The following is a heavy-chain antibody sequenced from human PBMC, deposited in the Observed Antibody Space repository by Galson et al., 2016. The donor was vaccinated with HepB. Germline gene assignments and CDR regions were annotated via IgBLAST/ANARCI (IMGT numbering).Heavy chain of an antibody. J-gene: IGHJ4*02. CDR1: GFTFSGSA. V-gene: IGHV3-73*01. Sequence: SLRLSCAASGFTFSGSAMHWVRQASGKGLEWVGRIRGEANTYATSYAASEDGRFTITRDDSKNTAYLQMNSLKTDDTAVYYCTRHKDYYDSSGYYYKVDYWGQGTLVTVSS. CDR3: TRHKDYYDSSGYYYKVDY. CDR2: IRGEANTYAT. D-gene: IGHD3-22*01.